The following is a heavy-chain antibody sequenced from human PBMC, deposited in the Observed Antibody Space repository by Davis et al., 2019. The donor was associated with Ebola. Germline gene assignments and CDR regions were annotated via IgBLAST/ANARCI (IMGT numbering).Heavy chain of an antibody. V-gene: IGHV3-74*01. Sequence: GESLKISCAASGFTFSSYWMHWVRQAPGKGLVWVSRLNSDGSSTSYADSVKGRFTISRDNAKNTLYLQMNSLRAEDTAVYYCSRGSSNYVNYWGQGTLVTVSS. J-gene: IGHJ4*02. D-gene: IGHD4-11*01. CDR1: GFTFSSYW. CDR2: LNSDGSST. CDR3: SRGSSNYVNY.